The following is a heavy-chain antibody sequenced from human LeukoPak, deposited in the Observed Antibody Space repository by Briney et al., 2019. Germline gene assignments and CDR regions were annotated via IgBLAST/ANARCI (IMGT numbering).Heavy chain of an antibody. Sequence: GGPLRLSCAASGFTFSSYSMNWVHQAPGKRPEWVSSISSTSTTIYYADSVKGRFTISRDNAKNSLYLQMNSLRDEDTAVYYCARTYGSGTNFDYWGQGTLVTVSS. CDR1: GFTFSSYS. CDR3: ARTYGSGTNFDY. J-gene: IGHJ4*02. D-gene: IGHD6-19*01. CDR2: ISSTSTTI. V-gene: IGHV3-48*02.